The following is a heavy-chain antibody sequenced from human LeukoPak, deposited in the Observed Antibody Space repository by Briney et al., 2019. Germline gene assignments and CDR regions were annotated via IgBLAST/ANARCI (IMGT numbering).Heavy chain of an antibody. Sequence: PSETLSLTCTVSGGSIRSNIHYWAWIRQPPGKGLEWIGEINESGSTNYDPSLKSRVTISVDTSKTHFSLNLTSVTAADTAVYYCASRIGRYLYYFGMDVWGQGTTVTVSS. V-gene: IGHV4-39*01. CDR3: ASRIGRYLYYFGMDV. D-gene: IGHD1-26*01. CDR2: INESGST. J-gene: IGHJ6*02. CDR1: GGSIRSNIHY.